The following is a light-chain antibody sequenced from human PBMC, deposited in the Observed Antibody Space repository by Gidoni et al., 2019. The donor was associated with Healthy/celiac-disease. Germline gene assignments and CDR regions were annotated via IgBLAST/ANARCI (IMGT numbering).Light chain of an antibody. CDR2: GAS. CDR3: QQYGSSYT. Sequence: EIVLTQSPGTLSLSPRERATLSCRASQSVSSSYLAWYQQKPGQAPRLLIYGASSRAAVIPDRCSGSGSGTDFTLTISRLEPEDFAVYYWQQYGSSYTFGQGTKLEIK. J-gene: IGKJ2*01. CDR1: QSVSSSY. V-gene: IGKV3-20*01.